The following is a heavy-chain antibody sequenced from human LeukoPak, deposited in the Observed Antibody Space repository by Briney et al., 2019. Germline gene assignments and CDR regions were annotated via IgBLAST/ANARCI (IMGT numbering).Heavy chain of an antibody. V-gene: IGHV4-34*01. CDR1: GGSFSGYY. CDR2: INHSGST. CDR3: ARGYGSGSSYYYYGMDV. J-gene: IGHJ6*02. Sequence: SETLSLTCAVYGGSFSGYYWSWIRQPPGKGLEWIGEINHSGSTNYNLSLKSRVTISVDTSKIQFSLKLSSVTAADTAVYYCARGYGSGSSYYYYGMDVWGQGTTVTVSS. D-gene: IGHD3-10*01.